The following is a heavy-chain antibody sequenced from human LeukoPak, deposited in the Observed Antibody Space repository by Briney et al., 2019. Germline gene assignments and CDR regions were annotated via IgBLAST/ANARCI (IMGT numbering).Heavy chain of an antibody. CDR3: AREERWLQYMDV. CDR1: GYTFTGYF. Sequence: ASVKVSCKASGYTFTGYFMHWVRQAPGQGLEWMGWINPNSGGTKYAQKFQGRVTMTSDTSISTAFMELHRLRSDDTAVYYCAREERWLQYMDVWGKGTTVTISS. J-gene: IGHJ6*03. D-gene: IGHD5-24*01. CDR2: INPNSGGT. V-gene: IGHV1-2*02.